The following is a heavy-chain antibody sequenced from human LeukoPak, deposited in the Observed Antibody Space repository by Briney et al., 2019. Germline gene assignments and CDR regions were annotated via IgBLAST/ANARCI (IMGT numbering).Heavy chain of an antibody. CDR1: GYTFTSYD. Sequence: ASVKVSCKASGYTFTSYDINWVRQATGQGLEWMGWMNPNSGNTGYAQKFQGRVTMTRNTSISTAYMELSGLRSEDTAVYYCARVEYSSYYYYGMDVWGQGTTVTVSS. J-gene: IGHJ6*02. CDR2: MNPNSGNT. V-gene: IGHV1-8*01. D-gene: IGHD6-6*01. CDR3: ARVEYSSYYYYGMDV.